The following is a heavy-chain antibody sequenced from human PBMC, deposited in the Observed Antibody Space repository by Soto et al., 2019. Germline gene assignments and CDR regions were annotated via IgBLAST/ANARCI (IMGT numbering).Heavy chain of an antibody. V-gene: IGHV4-39*01. CDR2: IYYSGSA. D-gene: IGHD3-10*01. J-gene: IGHJ4*02. CDR1: GGSINNSSFY. Sequence: LSLTCTVSGGSINNSSFYWGWVRQPPGKRLEWIGSIYYSGSAYYNPSLKSRLTISVDTSKNQFSLNLSSVTAADSAVYFCARRPLVRGIIPYYFDSWGQGTLVTVSS. CDR3: ARRPLVRGIIPYYFDS.